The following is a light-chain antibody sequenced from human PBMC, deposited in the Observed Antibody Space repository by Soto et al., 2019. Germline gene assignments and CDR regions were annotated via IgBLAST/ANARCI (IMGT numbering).Light chain of an antibody. J-gene: IGLJ2*01. CDR1: SSDVGDYNY. Sequence: QSALTQPRSVSGSPGQSVIISCTGTSSDVGDYNYVSWYQQHPGKAPKLTIYDVNKRPSGVPDRFSGSKSGNTASLTISGLQAEDEADYYCCSYAGSYTWVFGGGTKLTV. CDR2: DVN. V-gene: IGLV2-11*01. CDR3: CSYAGSYTWV.